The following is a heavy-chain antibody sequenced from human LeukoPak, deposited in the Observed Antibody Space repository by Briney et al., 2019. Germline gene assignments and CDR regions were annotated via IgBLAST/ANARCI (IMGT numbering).Heavy chain of an antibody. CDR1: GYTFTSYG. V-gene: IGHV1-18*01. CDR2: ISAYNGNT. J-gene: IGHJ4*02. CDR3: AFHCSSTSCYEYFDY. Sequence: ASVKVSCKASGYTFTSYGISWVRQAPGQGLEWMGCISAYNGNTNYAQNLQGRVTMSTDTATSTAYMELRSLRSDDTAVYYCAFHCSSTSCYEYFDYWGQGTLVTVSS. D-gene: IGHD2-2*01.